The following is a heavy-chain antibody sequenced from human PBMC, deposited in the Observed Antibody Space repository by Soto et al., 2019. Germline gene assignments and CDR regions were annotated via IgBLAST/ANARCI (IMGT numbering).Heavy chain of an antibody. CDR1: GGSFNTYH. CDR2: ITHSGTT. J-gene: IGHJ4*02. V-gene: IGHV4-34*01. Sequence: QVQLQQWGAGLVKPSETLSLSCAVYGGSFNTYHWTWIRQPPGKGLEWIGEITHSGTTYYNPSLQSRVGLSVDTSKKQFSLRLTSVTAADTAVYYCARGPALTIAAMINYLDSWGQGTLVTVSS. CDR3: ARGPALTIAAMINYLDS. D-gene: IGHD2-2*01.